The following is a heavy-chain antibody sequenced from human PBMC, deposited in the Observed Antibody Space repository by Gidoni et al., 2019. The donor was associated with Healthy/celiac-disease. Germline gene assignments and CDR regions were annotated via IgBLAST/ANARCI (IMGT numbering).Heavy chain of an antibody. V-gene: IGHV1-69*08. Sequence: QVQLVQSGAEVKKPGSSVQVSCKASTGTFSIHTISWGRQAPGQGLEWMGRIIPILDIANYAQKLQGRVTITADKSTSTAYMELSSLRSEDTAVYYCAREGRGVVVPAARSLDVWGKGTTVTVSS. CDR3: AREGRGVVVPAARSLDV. CDR1: TGTFSIHT. J-gene: IGHJ6*04. D-gene: IGHD2-2*01. CDR2: IIPILDIA.